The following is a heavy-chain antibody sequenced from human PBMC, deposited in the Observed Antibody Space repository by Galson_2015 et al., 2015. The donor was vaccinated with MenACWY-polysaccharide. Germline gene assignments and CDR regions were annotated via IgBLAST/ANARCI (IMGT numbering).Heavy chain of an antibody. J-gene: IGHJ6*02. V-gene: IGHV3-13*01. CDR1: GFTFSSYD. CDR3: AREEGGTTVGGMDV. CDR2: IGTAGDT. Sequence: SLRLSCAASGFTFSSYDMHWVRHATGKGLEWVSAIGTAGDTYYPGSVKGRFTVSREKAKNSLYLQMNSLRAGDTAVYYCAREEGGTTVGGMDVWGQGTTVTVSS. D-gene: IGHD1-7*01.